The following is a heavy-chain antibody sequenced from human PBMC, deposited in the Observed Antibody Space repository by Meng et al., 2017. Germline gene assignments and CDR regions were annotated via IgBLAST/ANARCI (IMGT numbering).Heavy chain of an antibody. V-gene: IGHV4-34*01. CDR2: INHSGST. CDR1: GGSVSGYY. J-gene: IGHJ4*02. Sequence: PQQWGDGRLKPSETLSLTCAVYGGSVSGYYWSWIRQPPGKGLEWIGEINHSGSTNYNPSLKSRVTISVDTSKNQFSLKLSSVTAADTAVYYCASSGYSYGYRFDYWGQGTLVTVSS. CDR3: ASSGYSYGYRFDY. D-gene: IGHD5-18*01.